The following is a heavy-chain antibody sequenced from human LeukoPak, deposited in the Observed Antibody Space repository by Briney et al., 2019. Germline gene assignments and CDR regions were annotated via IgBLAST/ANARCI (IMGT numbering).Heavy chain of an antibody. CDR3: ARDARVRGVILTDP. CDR2: ISAYNGNT. CDR1: GYTFTSYG. J-gene: IGHJ5*02. V-gene: IGHV1-18*01. Sequence: ASVKVSCKASGYTFTSYGISWVRQAPGQGLEWMGWISAYNGNTNYAQKLQGRVTMTTDTSTSTAYMELRSLRSDDTAVYYCARDARVRGVILTDPWGQGTLVTVSS. D-gene: IGHD3-10*01.